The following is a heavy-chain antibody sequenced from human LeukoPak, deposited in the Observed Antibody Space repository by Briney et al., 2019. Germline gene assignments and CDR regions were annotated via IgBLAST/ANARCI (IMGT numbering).Heavy chain of an antibody. CDR1: EFXFDSYW. Sequence: GGTLRLSCAASEFXFDSYWISWVRQAPGHGLQWLANIKHDGSEAHYVDSVKRRFTISRDNAKNSLSLQMNSLTVDDTGVYFCTRDALFGSGRTHLDFWSQGALVSVSS. J-gene: IGHJ4*02. CDR2: IKHDGSEA. V-gene: IGHV3-7*04. CDR3: TRDALFGSGRTHLDF. D-gene: IGHD3-10*01.